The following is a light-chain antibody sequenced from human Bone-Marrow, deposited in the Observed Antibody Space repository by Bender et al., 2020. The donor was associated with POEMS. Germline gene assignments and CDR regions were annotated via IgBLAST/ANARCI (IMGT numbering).Light chain of an antibody. Sequence: QSALTQPRSVSGSPEQLVSISFTGTSSDVGGYDYVSWYQQYPGKAPRLILFDVSQRPSGVPDRFSGSKSGNTASLTIHGLQAEDEADYYCCSYAGSYSFVFGTGTKVTVL. CDR2: DVS. J-gene: IGLJ1*01. CDR1: SSDVGGYDY. V-gene: IGLV2-11*01. CDR3: CSYAGSYSFV.